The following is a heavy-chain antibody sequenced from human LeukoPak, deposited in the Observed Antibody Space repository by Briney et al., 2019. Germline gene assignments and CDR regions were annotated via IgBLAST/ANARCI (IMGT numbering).Heavy chain of an antibody. CDR1: VYTFTSYG. J-gene: IGHJ5*02. CDR3: ATSSTTHIAVAGT. CDR2: MSAYNGNR. V-gene: IGHV1-18*01. D-gene: IGHD6-19*01. Sequence: GASVKVSCKSSVYTFTSYGISGVRQAPGQGLEWVGWMSAYNGNRNYAQKLQGRVTMTTDTSTSTVYMELRSLRSDDTAVYYCATSSTTHIAVAGTWGQGTLVTVSS.